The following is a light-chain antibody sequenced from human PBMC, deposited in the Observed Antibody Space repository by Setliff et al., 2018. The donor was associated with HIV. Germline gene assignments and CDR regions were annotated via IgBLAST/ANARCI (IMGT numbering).Light chain of an antibody. Sequence: SFELTQPPSVSVSPGQTARITCSGDALPKQYAYWYQQKPGQAPVLVIYKDSERPSGIPERFSGSSSGTTVTLTISGVQAEDEADYYRQSADSSGILYVFGTGTRSPS. CDR3: QSADSSGILYV. CDR1: ALPKQY. J-gene: IGLJ1*01. CDR2: KDS. V-gene: IGLV3-25*03.